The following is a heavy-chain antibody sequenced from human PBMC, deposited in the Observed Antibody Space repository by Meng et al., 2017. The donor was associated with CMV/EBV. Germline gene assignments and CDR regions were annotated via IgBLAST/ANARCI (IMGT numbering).Heavy chain of an antibody. CDR3: ARYRVDIVATTPFYY. CDR2: INPDSGGT. J-gene: IGHJ4*02. CDR1: GYTFIDHY. Sequence: ASVKVSCKASGYTFIDHYIHWVRQAPGQGLEWTGWINPDSGGTNYARKFQGRVTMTRDTSISTAYMELSRLTPDDTAVYCCARYRVDIVATTPFYYWGQGTLVTVSS. D-gene: IGHD5-12*01. V-gene: IGHV1-2*02.